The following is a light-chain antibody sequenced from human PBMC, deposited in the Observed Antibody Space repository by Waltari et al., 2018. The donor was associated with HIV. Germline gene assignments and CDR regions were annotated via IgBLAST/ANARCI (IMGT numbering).Light chain of an antibody. CDR1: SGALDGSSF. V-gene: IGLV2-11*01. CDR3: CSFVGSYSYV. CDR2: DVR. J-gene: IGLJ1*01. Sequence: QSALTQPRSVSGSPGQSVTLSCTGSSGALDGSSFVSWYQQHPGEAPKFVIYDVRQRPSGVPDRFSGSTSGTTASLTISGLQAEDEADYSCCSFVGSYSYVFGSGPKVTVL.